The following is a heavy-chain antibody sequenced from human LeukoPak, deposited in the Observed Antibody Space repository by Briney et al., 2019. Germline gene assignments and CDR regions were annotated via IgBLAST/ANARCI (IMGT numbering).Heavy chain of an antibody. Sequence: PGGSLRLSCAASGFTFSDYWMHWVRQAPGKGLMWVSRVNNDGSSTVYADSVKGRFTISRDNAKNTLYLQMNSLRAEDTAVYYCARRAGAYSHPYDYWGQGTLVTVSS. CDR1: GFTFSDYW. CDR3: ARRAGAYSHPYDY. D-gene: IGHD4/OR15-4a*01. J-gene: IGHJ4*02. CDR2: VNNDGSST. V-gene: IGHV3-74*01.